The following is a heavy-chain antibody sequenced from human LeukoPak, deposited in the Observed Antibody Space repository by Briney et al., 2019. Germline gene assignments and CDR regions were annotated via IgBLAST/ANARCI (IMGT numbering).Heavy chain of an antibody. CDR2: INPNSGGT. CDR3: ARVMTTVTTSEFNY. D-gene: IGHD4-17*01. Sequence: ASVKVSCKASGYTFTGYYMHWVRQAPGQGLESMGWINPNSGGTNYAQKFQGRVTMTRDTSISTAYMELSRLRSDDTAVYYCARVMTTVTTSEFNYWGQGTLVTVSS. J-gene: IGHJ4*02. CDR1: GYTFTGYY. V-gene: IGHV1-2*02.